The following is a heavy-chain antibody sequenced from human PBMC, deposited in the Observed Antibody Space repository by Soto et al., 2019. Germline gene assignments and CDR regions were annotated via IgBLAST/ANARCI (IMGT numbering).Heavy chain of an antibody. Sequence: ASVKVSCKASGYTFTSYYMHWVRQAPEQGLEWMGIINPSGGSTSYAQKFQGRVTMTRDTSTSTVHMELSSLRSEDTAVYYCARTYCSGGSCYANYYYGMDVWGQGTTVTVSS. D-gene: IGHD2-15*01. CDR2: INPSGGST. J-gene: IGHJ6*02. CDR3: ARTYCSGGSCYANYYYGMDV. V-gene: IGHV1-46*01. CDR1: GYTFTSYY.